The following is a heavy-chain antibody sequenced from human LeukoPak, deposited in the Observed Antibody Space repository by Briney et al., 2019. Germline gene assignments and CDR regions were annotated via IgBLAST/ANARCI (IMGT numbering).Heavy chain of an antibody. CDR1: GFSVSSTY. CDR2: IYSGGST. V-gene: IGHV3-53*03. D-gene: IGHD5-18*01. Sequence: PGGSLRLSCAASGFSVSSTYMSWVRQPPGKGLEWVSVIYSGGSTFYADSVKGRFTISRDNSKNTLYLQMNSLKTEDTAVYYCTREDRYSYGLFDYWGQGTLVTVSS. J-gene: IGHJ4*02. CDR3: TREDRYSYGLFDY.